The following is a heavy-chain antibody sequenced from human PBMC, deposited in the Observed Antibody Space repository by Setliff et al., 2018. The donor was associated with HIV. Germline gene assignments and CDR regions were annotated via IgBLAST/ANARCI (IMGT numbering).Heavy chain of an antibody. CDR2: IIPLPRTT. Sequence: QTPGQGLEWMGGIIPLPRTTIYAQKLQGRVTITADESTSTVYMDLRSLRSEDAAVYYCASPRPYSSGFYDSWGQGTLVTVSS. D-gene: IGHD6-19*01. J-gene: IGHJ4*02. V-gene: IGHV1-69*01. CDR3: ASPRPYSSGFYDS.